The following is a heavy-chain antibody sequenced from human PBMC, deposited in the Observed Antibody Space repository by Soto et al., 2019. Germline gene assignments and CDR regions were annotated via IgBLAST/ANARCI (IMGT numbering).Heavy chain of an antibody. D-gene: IGHD3-9*01. V-gene: IGHV3-30*18. CDR3: AKDNYDILTGYYTN. CDR1: GFTFSSYG. J-gene: IGHJ4*02. Sequence: ESGGGVVQPGRSLRLSCAASGFTFSSYGMHWVRQAPGKGLEWVAVISYDGSNKYYADSVKGRFTISRDNYKNTLYLQMNSLRADDTALYYCAKDNYDILTGYYTNWGEGTLVTVSS. CDR2: ISYDGSNK.